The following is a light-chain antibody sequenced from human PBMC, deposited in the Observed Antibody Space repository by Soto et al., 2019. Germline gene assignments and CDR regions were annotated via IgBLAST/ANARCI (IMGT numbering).Light chain of an antibody. CDR1: SSDVGDYNY. J-gene: IGLJ1*01. CDR2: DVN. Sequence: QSALTQPASMSGSPGQTITISCTGTSSDVGDYNYVSWYQQHPGKAPKLIIYDVNNRPSGVSTRFSASRSGNTASLTISGVQAEDEADYYCSSYTITNSPDVFGIGTMVTVL. V-gene: IGLV2-14*03. CDR3: SSYTITNSPDV.